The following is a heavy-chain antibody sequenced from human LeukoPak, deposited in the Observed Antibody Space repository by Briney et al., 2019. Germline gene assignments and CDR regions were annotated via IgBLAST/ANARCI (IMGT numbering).Heavy chain of an antibody. CDR1: GGTCSSDT. CDR2: IIPLLDIV. J-gene: IGHJ6*02. CDR3: ARIPSGDVGTSMVMYYSFGMDV. D-gene: IGHD5-18*01. V-gene: IGHV1-69*02. Sequence: SVKVSCNASGGTCSSDTICWVRQAPGQGLEWMGRIIPLLDIVNYAQMFQGRVTITADRSTSTAYMELSSLRSEDTAVYYCARIPSGDVGTSMVMYYSFGMDVWGQGTTVTVSS.